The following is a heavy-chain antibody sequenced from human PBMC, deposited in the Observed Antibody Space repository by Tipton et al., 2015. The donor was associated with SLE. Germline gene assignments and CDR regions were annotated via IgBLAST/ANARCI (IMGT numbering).Heavy chain of an antibody. CDR3: ARSWNDAPPDLGY. CDR2: IDYTANP. V-gene: IGHV4-59*07. D-gene: IGHD1-1*01. J-gene: IGHJ4*02. CDR1: GGFIIGFY. Sequence: TLSLTCSVSGGFIIGFYWSWIRQPPGKGLEWIGNIDYTANPNYSPSLKSRVTISIDTSTNHFSLKLRSVTAADTAVYYCARSWNDAPPDLGYWGQGTLVTVSS.